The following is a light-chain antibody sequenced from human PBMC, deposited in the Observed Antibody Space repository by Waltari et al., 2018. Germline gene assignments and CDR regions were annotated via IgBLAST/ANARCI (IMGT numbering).Light chain of an antibody. CDR1: QSVTNS. Sequence: EIVLTQSPDTLSLSPGERATLSCRASQSVTNSLAWYQQKPGQAPRLLIYSASNRATGVPARFSGSGSGTEFTLTISSLEPEYFAVYYCQQRSNWPRTFGQGTKVEIK. CDR2: SAS. CDR3: QQRSNWPRT. V-gene: IGKV3-11*01. J-gene: IGKJ1*01.